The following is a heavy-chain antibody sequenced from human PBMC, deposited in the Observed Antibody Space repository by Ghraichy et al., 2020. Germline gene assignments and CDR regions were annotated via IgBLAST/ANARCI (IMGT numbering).Heavy chain of an antibody. J-gene: IGHJ4*02. CDR1: GGTFSSYA. Sequence: SVKVSCKASGGTFSSYAISWVRQAPGQGLEWMGGIIPIFGTANYAQKFPGRVTITADESTRTAYMELSSLRSEDTAVYYCASLPPDSIAAPFDYWGQGTLVTVSS. CDR2: IIPIFGTA. V-gene: IGHV1-69*13. D-gene: IGHD6-6*01. CDR3: ASLPPDSIAAPFDY.